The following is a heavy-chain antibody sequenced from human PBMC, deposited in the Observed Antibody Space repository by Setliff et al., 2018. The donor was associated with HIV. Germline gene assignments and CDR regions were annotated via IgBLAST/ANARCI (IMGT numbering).Heavy chain of an antibody. J-gene: IGHJ4*01. Sequence: SETLSLTCTVSGGSISSHYWSWIRQPPGKELEWIGYIFYSGSTKYNPSLQSRVTISIDTSKNQFSMRLSSVTAEDTAMYYCARTLGAYSSSSDPFDYWGQEPWSPSPQ. CDR2: IFYSGST. CDR1: GGSISSHY. D-gene: IGHD6-6*01. V-gene: IGHV4-59*11. CDR3: ARTLGAYSSSSDPFDY.